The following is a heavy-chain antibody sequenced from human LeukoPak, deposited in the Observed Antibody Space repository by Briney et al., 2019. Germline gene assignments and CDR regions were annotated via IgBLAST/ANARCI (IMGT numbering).Heavy chain of an antibody. V-gene: IGHV3-74*01. Sequence: RGSLRLSCAASGFTFSSYWMHWVRQAPGKGLVWVSRINSDGGSTNYVDSVKGRFTISRDNAKNTLDLQMNSLRAEDPAIYYCAKEPGSLVGRVYKPRPFEYWGQGTLVTVSS. D-gene: IGHD2-15*01. CDR1: GFTFSSYW. CDR2: INSDGGST. J-gene: IGHJ4*02. CDR3: AKEPGSLVGRVYKPRPFEY.